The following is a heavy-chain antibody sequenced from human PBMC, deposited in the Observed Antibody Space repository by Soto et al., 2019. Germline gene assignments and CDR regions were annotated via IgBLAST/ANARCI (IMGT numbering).Heavy chain of an antibody. CDR3: ARGRDPGQEDIVVVVAATEAFDI. Sequence: SETLSLTCAVYGGSFSGYYWSWIRQPPGKGLEWIGEINHSGNTNYNPSPKSRVTISVDTSKNQFSLKLSSVTAADTAVYYCARGRDPGQEDIVVVVAATEAFDIWGQGTMVTVSS. J-gene: IGHJ3*02. D-gene: IGHD2-15*01. CDR1: GGSFSGYY. CDR2: INHSGNT. V-gene: IGHV4-34*01.